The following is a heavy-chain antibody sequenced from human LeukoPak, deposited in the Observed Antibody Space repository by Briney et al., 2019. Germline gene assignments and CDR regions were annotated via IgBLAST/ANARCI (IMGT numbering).Heavy chain of an antibody. V-gene: IGHV3-7*03. Sequence: GGALRLSCAASGFTFSSYWMSWVRQAPGKGLEWVANIKQDGSEKYYVDSVKGRFTISRDNAKNSLYLQMNSLRAEDTAVYYCGWLALTPWYFDLWGRGTLVTVSS. CDR3: GWLALTPWYFDL. CDR2: IKQDGSEK. J-gene: IGHJ2*01. CDR1: GFTFSSYW. D-gene: IGHD6-19*01.